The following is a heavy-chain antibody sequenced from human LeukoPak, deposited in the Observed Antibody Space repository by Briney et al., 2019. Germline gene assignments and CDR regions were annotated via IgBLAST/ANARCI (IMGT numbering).Heavy chain of an antibody. CDR1: GVSITSYF. D-gene: IGHD2/OR15-2a*01. CDR3: AQKAPFSPTYSQQ. CDR2: IYQSGTT. J-gene: IGHJ1*01. V-gene: IGHV4-59*01. Sequence: PSETLSLTCTVSGVSITSYFWTWIRQPPGKGLEWIGYIYQSGTTNYNPSLKRRATISVDTSRNQFSLKLSSVTAADTAVYYCAQKAPFSPTYSQQWGQGTLVTVSS.